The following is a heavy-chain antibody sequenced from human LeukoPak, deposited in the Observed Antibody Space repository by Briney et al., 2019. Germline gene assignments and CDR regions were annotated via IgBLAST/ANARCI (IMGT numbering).Heavy chain of an antibody. V-gene: IGHV3-23*01. CDR3: AKGVGPNWFDP. Sequence: GASLRLSCVASGFTFSSYAMSWVRQAPGKGLEWVSVISGGGDSTYYADSVKGRFTVSRDNSKNTLYLQMNSLRGEDTAVYFCAKGVGPNWFDPWGQGMLVTVSS. CDR2: ISGGGDST. D-gene: IGHD1-26*01. J-gene: IGHJ5*02. CDR1: GFTFSSYA.